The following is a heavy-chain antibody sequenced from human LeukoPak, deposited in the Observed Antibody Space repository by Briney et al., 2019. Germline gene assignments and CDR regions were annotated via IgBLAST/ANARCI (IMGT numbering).Heavy chain of an antibody. CDR3: AKDLYPSEDYYDSSGPADY. CDR2: ISANGGST. D-gene: IGHD3-22*01. Sequence: GGSLRLSCSASGFIISNYAMHWVRQAPGKGLEYLSAISANGGSTYYADSVKGRFTISRDNSRNTLYLQMSSLRTEDTALYYCAKDLYPSEDYYDSSGPADYWGQGTLVTVSS. J-gene: IGHJ4*02. CDR1: GFIISNYA. V-gene: IGHV3-64D*06.